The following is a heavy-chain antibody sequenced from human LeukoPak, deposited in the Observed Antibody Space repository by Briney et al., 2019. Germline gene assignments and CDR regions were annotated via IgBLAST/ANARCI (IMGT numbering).Heavy chain of an antibody. Sequence: SETLSLTCTASGGSISSYYWSWIRQPPGKGLEWIGYIYYSGSTNYNPSLKSRVTISVDTSKNQFSLKLSSVTAADTAVYYCARSDGSGDHFDYWGQGTLVTVSS. CDR2: IYYSGST. D-gene: IGHD6-19*01. CDR3: ARSDGSGDHFDY. V-gene: IGHV4-59*01. CDR1: GGSISSYY. J-gene: IGHJ4*02.